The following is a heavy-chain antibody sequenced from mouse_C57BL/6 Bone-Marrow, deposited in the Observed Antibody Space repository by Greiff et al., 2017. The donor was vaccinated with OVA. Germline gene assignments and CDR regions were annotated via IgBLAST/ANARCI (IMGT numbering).Heavy chain of an antibody. CDR2: IYPRSGNT. CDR1: GYTFTSYG. J-gene: IGHJ3*01. CDR3: ARDDYWFAY. V-gene: IGHV1-81*01. Sequence: VQLQQSGAELARPGASVKLYCKASGYTFTSYGISWVKQRTGQGLEWIGEIYPRSGNTYYNEKFKGKATLTADKSSSTAYMELRSLTSEDSAVYFCARDDYWFAYWGQGTLVTVSA. D-gene: IGHD2-4*01.